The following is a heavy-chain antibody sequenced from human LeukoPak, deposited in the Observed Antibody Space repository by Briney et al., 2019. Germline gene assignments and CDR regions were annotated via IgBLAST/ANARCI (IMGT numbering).Heavy chain of an antibody. CDR3: SSRGSGSYTGREY. V-gene: IGHV3-53*01. Sequence: GGSLRLSCAASGFTVSSNYMSWVRQAPGKGLQWVSVIYSGGGTYYADSVKGRFTISRDNSKNTLYLQMNSLRAEDTAVYYCSSRGSGSYTGREYWGQGTLVTVSS. CDR2: IYSGGGT. J-gene: IGHJ4*02. D-gene: IGHD3-22*01. CDR1: GFTVSSNY.